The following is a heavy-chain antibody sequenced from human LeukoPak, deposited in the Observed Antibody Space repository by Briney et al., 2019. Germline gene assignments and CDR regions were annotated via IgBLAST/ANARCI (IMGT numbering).Heavy chain of an antibody. CDR2: ISYDGSNR. V-gene: IGHV3-30-3*01. CDR3: ARDLGPTYCILDY. Sequence: PGGSLRLSCAASEFTFTSYAFHWVRQAPGKGLEWIALISYDGSNRFYADSVKGRFTISRDNSKNTLYLQMNSLRAEDTAVYYCARDLGPTYCILDYWGQGTLVTVSS. D-gene: IGHD3-16*01. CDR1: EFTFTSYA. J-gene: IGHJ4*02.